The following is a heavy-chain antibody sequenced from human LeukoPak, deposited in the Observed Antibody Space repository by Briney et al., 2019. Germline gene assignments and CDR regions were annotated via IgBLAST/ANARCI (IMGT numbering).Heavy chain of an antibody. CDR1: GFTFSSYE. CDR2: ISSSGSSM. CDR3: ARDFRNSGWYSNWFDP. Sequence: GGSLRLSCAASGFTFSSYEMNWVRQAPGKGLEWVSYISSSGSSMYYGDSVKGRFTISRDNDKNALYLQMNSLRAEDTAVYYCARDFRNSGWYSNWFDPWGQGTLVTVSS. J-gene: IGHJ5*02. D-gene: IGHD6-19*01. V-gene: IGHV3-48*03.